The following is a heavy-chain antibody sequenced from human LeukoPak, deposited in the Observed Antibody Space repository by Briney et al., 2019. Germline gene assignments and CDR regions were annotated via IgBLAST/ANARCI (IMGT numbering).Heavy chain of an antibody. J-gene: IGHJ4*02. CDR2: IIPIFGTA. CDR1: GGTFSSYA. D-gene: IGHD4-17*01. Sequence: ASVKVSCKASGGTFSSYAISWVRQAPGQGLEWMGGIIPIFGTANYAQKFQGRVTITADKSTSTAYMELSSLRSEDTAAYYCASRTVTTGAHFDYWGQGTLVTVSS. V-gene: IGHV1-69*06. CDR3: ASRTVTTGAHFDY.